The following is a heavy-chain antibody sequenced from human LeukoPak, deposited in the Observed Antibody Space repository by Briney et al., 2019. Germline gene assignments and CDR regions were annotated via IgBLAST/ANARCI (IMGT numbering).Heavy chain of an antibody. Sequence: ASVKVSCKASGYTFTSYYMHWVRQAPGQGLEWMGIINPSGGSTSYAQKFQGRVTMTEDTSTDTAYMELSSLRSEDTAVYYCARTWSIAQNLDYWGQGTLVTVSS. D-gene: IGHD6-13*01. V-gene: IGHV1-46*01. CDR3: ARTWSIAQNLDY. CDR1: GYTFTSYY. CDR2: INPSGGST. J-gene: IGHJ4*02.